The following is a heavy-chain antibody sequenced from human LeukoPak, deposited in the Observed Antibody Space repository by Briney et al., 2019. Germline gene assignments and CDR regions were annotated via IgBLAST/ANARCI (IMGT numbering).Heavy chain of an antibody. CDR1: GGSINFYY. Sequence: PSETLSLTCTVSGGSINFYYWSWLRQPAGKGLEWIGRIYSTVITNYSPSLKSRVTMSVDKSKNQFSLNLSSVTAADTAVYYCARGIADPYSFDSWGQGTLVTVSS. CDR3: ARGIADPYSFDS. D-gene: IGHD6-13*01. CDR2: IYSTVIT. J-gene: IGHJ4*02. V-gene: IGHV4-4*07.